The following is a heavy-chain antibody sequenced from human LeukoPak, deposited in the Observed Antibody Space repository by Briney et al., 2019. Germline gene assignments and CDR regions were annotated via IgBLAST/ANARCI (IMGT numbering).Heavy chain of an antibody. V-gene: IGHV3-21*01. Sequence: PGGSLRLSCAASGFTFSSSAMSWVRQVPGKGLEWVSSISSSSSYIYYADSVKGRFTISRDNAKNSLYLQMNSLRAEDTAVYYCARDKETMIVEREEIFDYWGQGTLVTVSS. CDR1: GFTFSSSA. J-gene: IGHJ4*02. D-gene: IGHD3-22*01. CDR3: ARDKETMIVEREEIFDY. CDR2: ISSSSSYI.